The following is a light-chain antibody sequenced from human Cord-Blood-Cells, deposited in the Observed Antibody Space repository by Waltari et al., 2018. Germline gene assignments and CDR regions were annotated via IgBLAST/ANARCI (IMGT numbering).Light chain of an antibody. CDR1: QSISSY. Sequence: IQTTQSPSSLSASVAHRVTITCRASQSISSYLNWYQQKPGKATKLLIYAASSLQSGVPSRFSGSGSGTDFTLTISSLKPEDFATYDCQQSYSTPRTFGQGTKVEIK. J-gene: IGKJ1*01. CDR2: AAS. CDR3: QQSYSTPRT. V-gene: IGKV1-39*01.